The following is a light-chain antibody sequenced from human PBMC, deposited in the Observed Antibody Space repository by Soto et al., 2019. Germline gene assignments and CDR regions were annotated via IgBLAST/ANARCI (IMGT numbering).Light chain of an antibody. CDR1: SSDVGGYNY. Sequence: QSVLTQTRSESGSPGQSVTISCTGTSSDVGGYNYVSWYQQHPGKAPKLMISDVSKRPSGVPDRFSGSKSGNTASLTISGLQAEDEADYYCCSSAGTYTSVFGGGTKLTVL. CDR2: DVS. CDR3: CSSAGTYTSV. V-gene: IGLV2-11*01. J-gene: IGLJ3*02.